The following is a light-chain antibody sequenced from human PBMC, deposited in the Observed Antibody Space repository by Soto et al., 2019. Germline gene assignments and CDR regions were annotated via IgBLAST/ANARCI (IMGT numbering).Light chain of an antibody. Sequence: DIQMTQSPYTLSASVGDRVTITCRASQGISTWLAWYQQKPGTAPKLLIYDASSLESGGPSRFSGSGSGTEFTLTISSLQPDDYATFYCQQYSSYSRTFGQGTKVEIK. CDR3: QQYSSYSRT. J-gene: IGKJ1*01. CDR2: DAS. CDR1: QGISTW. V-gene: IGKV1-5*01.